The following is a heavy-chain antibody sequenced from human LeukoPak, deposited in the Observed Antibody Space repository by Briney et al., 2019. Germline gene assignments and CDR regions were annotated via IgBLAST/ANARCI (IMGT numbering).Heavy chain of an antibody. CDR2: IYYSGST. CDR1: GGSVSSGSYY. Sequence: PSETLSLTCTVSGGSVSSGSYYWSWIRQPPGTGLEWIGYIYYSGSTNYNPSLKSRVTISVDTSKNQFSLKLSSVTAADTAVYFCASGRGYSGSFFYYFDSWGQGTLATVSS. CDR3: ASGRGYSGSFFYYFDS. D-gene: IGHD1-26*01. V-gene: IGHV4-61*01. J-gene: IGHJ4*02.